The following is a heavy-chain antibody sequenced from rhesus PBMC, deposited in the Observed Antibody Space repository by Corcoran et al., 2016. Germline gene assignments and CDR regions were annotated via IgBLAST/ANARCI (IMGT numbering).Heavy chain of an antibody. Sequence: QLQLQESGPGLVKPSETLSVTCAVAGGSISSSYCSWIRQAPGKGLEWIGYSYGSGSSTNYNPSLKSRVTLAVDTSKTQLSLKLSSVTTADTAVYYCARTLYSNYLDYWGQGVLVTVSS. CDR3: ARTLYSNYLDY. J-gene: IGHJ4*01. V-gene: IGHV4-169*01. CDR1: GGSISSSY. CDR2: SYGSGSST. D-gene: IGHD4-23*01.